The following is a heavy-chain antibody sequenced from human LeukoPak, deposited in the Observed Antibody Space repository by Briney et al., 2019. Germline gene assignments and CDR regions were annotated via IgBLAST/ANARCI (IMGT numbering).Heavy chain of an antibody. CDR2: ISGSGGST. Sequence: PGGSLRLSCAASGFTFSSYAMSWVRQAPGKRLEWVSAISGSGGSTYYADSVKGRFTISRDNPKNTLYLQMNSLRAEDTAVYYCAKDQPFYYDSSGYMAPFDYWGQGTLVTVSS. CDR1: GFTFSSYA. CDR3: AKDQPFYYDSSGYMAPFDY. V-gene: IGHV3-23*01. D-gene: IGHD3-22*01. J-gene: IGHJ4*02.